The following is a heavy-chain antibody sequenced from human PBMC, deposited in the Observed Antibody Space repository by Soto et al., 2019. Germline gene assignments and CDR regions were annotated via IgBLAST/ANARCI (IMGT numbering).Heavy chain of an antibody. J-gene: IGHJ4*02. CDR3: ARSYGDYVSPQDY. D-gene: IGHD4-17*01. CDR1: RYTFTSYA. V-gene: IGHV1-3*01. CDR2: INAGNGNT. Sequence: GASVKVSCKASRYTFTSYAMHWVRQAPGQRLEWMGWINAGNGNTKYSQKFQGRVTITRDTSASTAYMELSSLRSEDTAVYYCARSYGDYVSPQDYWGQGTLVTVSS.